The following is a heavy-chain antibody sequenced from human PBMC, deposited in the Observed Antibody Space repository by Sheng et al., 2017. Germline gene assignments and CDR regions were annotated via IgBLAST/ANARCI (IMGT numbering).Heavy chain of an antibody. V-gene: IGHV4-34*01. CDR3: ARIXDGPYYYYYYMDV. CDR1: GGSSVVTT. J-gene: IGHJ6*03. Sequence: QVQLQQWGAGLLKPSETLSLTCAVYGGSSVVTTGAGSASPQGRGVEWIGEINHSGSTNYNPSLKSRVTISVDTSKNQFSLKLSSVTAADTAVYYCARIXDGPYYYYYYMDVWGQRDRRSTVSS. CDR2: INHSGST.